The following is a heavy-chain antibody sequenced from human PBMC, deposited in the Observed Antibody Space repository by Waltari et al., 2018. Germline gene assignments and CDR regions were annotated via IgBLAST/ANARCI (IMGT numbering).Heavy chain of an antibody. J-gene: IGHJ5*02. D-gene: IGHD3-3*01. Sequence: QVQLVQSGAEVKKPGASVKVSCTASGYTFTSYGISWVRRASGQGLEWMGWISANNGNTNYAQKLQGRVTMTTDTSTSTAYMELRSLRSDDTAVYYCARDKEWLTSGYWFDPWGQGTLVTVSS. CDR1: GYTFTSYG. CDR2: ISANNGNT. V-gene: IGHV1-18*01. CDR3: ARDKEWLTSGYWFDP.